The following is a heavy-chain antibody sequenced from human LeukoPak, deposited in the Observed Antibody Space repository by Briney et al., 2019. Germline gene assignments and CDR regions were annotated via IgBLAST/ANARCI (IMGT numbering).Heavy chain of an antibody. Sequence: PSETLSLTCAVYGGSFSGYYWSWIRQPPGKGLEWIGEINHSGSTNYNPSLKSRVTISVDTSKNQFSLKLSSVTAADTAVYYCARGYSDYVWGSYRGYYYFDYWGQGTLVTVSS. CDR3: ARGYSDYVWGSYRGYYYFDY. V-gene: IGHV4-34*01. D-gene: IGHD3-16*02. CDR2: INHSGST. J-gene: IGHJ4*02. CDR1: GGSFSGYY.